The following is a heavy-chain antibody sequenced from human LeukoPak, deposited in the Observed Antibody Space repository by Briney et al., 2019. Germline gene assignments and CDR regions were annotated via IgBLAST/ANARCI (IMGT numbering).Heavy chain of an antibody. CDR3: ARGPPRGKYYYMGV. CDR1: GFTFSSFD. D-gene: IGHD1-1*01. CDR2: IGTASDT. V-gene: IGHV3-13*01. Sequence: GGSLRLSCAASGFTFSSFDMLWVRQPTGQGLEWVSTIGTASDTYYPGSVEGRFTLSRDNAKNSLYLQMNSLTAGDTAVYYCARGPPRGKYYYMGVWGKGTTVTVSS. J-gene: IGHJ6*03.